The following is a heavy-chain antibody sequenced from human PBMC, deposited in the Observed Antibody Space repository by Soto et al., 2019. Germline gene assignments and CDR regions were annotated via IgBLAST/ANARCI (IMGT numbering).Heavy chain of an antibody. CDR3: ARRTSHNWFDP. J-gene: IGHJ5*02. Sequence: QVQLQQWGAGLLKPSETLSLTCAVYGGSFSGYYWSWIRQPPGKGLEWIGEINHSGSTNYNPSLKSRVTISVDTSKNQVSLKLSSVTAADTAVYYCARRTSHNWFDPWGQGTLVTVSS. CDR2: INHSGST. CDR1: GGSFSGYY. V-gene: IGHV4-34*01.